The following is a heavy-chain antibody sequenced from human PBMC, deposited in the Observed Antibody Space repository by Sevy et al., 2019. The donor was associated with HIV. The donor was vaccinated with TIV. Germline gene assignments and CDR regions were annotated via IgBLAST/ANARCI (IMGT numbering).Heavy chain of an antibody. CDR3: ARGENWNYAEY. J-gene: IGHJ4*02. CDR1: GFTFNSYS. V-gene: IGHV3-21*01. D-gene: IGHD1-7*01. Sequence: GGSLRLSCAASGFTFNSYSINWVRQAPGKGLEWVSYISGLSNYIYYVDSLKGRFTISRDNAKDSVYLQMNSLRVEDTAVYYCARGENWNYAEYWGQGILVTVSS. CDR2: ISGLSNYI.